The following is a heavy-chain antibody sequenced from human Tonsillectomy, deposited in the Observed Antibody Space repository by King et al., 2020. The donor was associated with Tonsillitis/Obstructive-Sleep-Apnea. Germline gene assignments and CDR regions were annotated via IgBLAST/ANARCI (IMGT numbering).Heavy chain of an antibody. CDR1: GYTFTSYG. Sequence: QLVQSGAEVKKPGASVKVSCKASGYTFTSYGISWVRQAPGQGLEWMGWISASNGKTNYAQKLQGRVTMTTDTSTSTAYMELRSLRSDHTAVYYCARDWGDIVVDPAAIQSGYGFGSRKYNFYYYGMDVWGQGTTVTVSS. CDR2: ISASNGKT. CDR3: ARDWGDIVVDPAAIQSGYGFGSRKYNFYYYGMDV. D-gene: IGHD2-2*01. V-gene: IGHV1-18*01. J-gene: IGHJ6*02.